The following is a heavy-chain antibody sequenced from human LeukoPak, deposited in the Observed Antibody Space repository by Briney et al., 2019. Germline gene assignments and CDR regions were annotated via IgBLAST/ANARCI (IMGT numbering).Heavy chain of an antibody. J-gene: IGHJ4*02. Sequence: PGGSLRLSCAASGFTFSSYTMTWIRQPPGKGLEWIGSIYYSGSTYYNPSLKSRVTISVDTPKNQFSLKLSSVTAADTAVYYCARLGFYGLTDYWGQGTLVTVSS. CDR2: IYYSGST. CDR3: ARLGFYGLTDY. D-gene: IGHD2/OR15-2a*01. V-gene: IGHV4-39*01. CDR1: GFTFSSYT.